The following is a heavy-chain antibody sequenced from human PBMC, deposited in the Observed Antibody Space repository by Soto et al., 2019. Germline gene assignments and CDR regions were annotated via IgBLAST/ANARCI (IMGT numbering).Heavy chain of an antibody. J-gene: IGHJ5*02. V-gene: IGHV4-4*02. CDR1: SGSISSSNW. CDR3: ARGSGYYRGYNWFDP. Sequence: PSETLSRTCAVSSGSISSSNWWSWVRQPPGKGLEWIGEIYHSGSTNYNPSLKSRVTISVDKSKNQFSLKLSSVTAADTAVYYCARGSGYYRGYNWFDPWGQGTLVTVSS. CDR2: IYHSGST. D-gene: IGHD3-3*01.